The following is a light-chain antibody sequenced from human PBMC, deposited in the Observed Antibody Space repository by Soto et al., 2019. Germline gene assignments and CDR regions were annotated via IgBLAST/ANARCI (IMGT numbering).Light chain of an antibody. CDR3: QQYASAPLT. CDR2: GAF. J-gene: IGKJ4*01. Sequence: IVLTQSPCTLSLSTGERATLSCRASQTVSKNYLAWFQQNSGQAPRLLISGAFNRATGIPDRFSGSGTGTDFTLIISRLEPEDFTMYYCQQYASAPLTFGGGTKV. CDR1: QTVSKNY. V-gene: IGKV3-20*01.